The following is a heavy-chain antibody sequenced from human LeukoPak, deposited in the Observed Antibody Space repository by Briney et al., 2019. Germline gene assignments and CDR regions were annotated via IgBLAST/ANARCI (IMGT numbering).Heavy chain of an antibody. CDR1: GYSFNSFD. CDR3: ARDGSHWSSFHY. V-gene: IGHV1-2*06. D-gene: IGHD6-19*01. Sequence: ASVKVSCKASGYSFNSFDIHWVRQAPGQGLEWVGRINPNSGDTDYAQKFRAGVTLTRDTTTNTVYMELSSLRSDDTAVYYCARDGSHWSSFHYWGQGTLVIVSS. J-gene: IGHJ4*02. CDR2: INPNSGDT.